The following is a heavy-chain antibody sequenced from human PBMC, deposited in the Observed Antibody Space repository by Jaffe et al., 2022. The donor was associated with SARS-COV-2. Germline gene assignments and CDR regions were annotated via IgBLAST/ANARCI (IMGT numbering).Heavy chain of an antibody. CDR1: GYTFTNYW. CDR3: ARSMTTVIHDAFDI. V-gene: IGHV5-51*01. D-gene: IGHD4-4*01. Sequence: EVQLVQSGGEVKKPGESLKISCQGSGYTFTNYWIGWVRQMPGKGLEWMGIIYPGDFDTRYSPSFQGQVTISADKSISTAYLQWSSLKASDTAMYFCARSMTTVIHDAFDIWGQGTMVTVSS. J-gene: IGHJ3*02. CDR2: IYPGDFDT.